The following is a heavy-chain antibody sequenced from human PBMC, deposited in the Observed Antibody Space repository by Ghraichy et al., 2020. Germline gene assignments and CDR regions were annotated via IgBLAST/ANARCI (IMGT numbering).Heavy chain of an antibody. CDR1: GGSISSGGYS. CDR2: IYYSGST. V-gene: IGHV4-30-4*07. Sequence: TLSLTCAVSGGSISSGGYSWSWIRQPPGKGLEWIGYIYYSGSTYYNPSLKSRVTISVDTSKNQFSLKLSSVTAADTAVYYCARGYSSSWYVWWFDPWGQGTLVTVSS. J-gene: IGHJ5*02. CDR3: ARGYSSSWYVWWFDP. D-gene: IGHD6-13*01.